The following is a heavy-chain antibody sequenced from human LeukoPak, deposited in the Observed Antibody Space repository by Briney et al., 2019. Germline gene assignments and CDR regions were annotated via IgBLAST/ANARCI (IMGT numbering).Heavy chain of an antibody. CDR1: GYTFTGYY. CDR3: AKEPLGGDFWSGYSNDAFDI. CDR2: INPNSGGT. J-gene: IGHJ3*02. V-gene: IGHV1-2*02. D-gene: IGHD3-3*01. Sequence: ASVKVSCKASGYTFTGYYMHWVRQAPGQGLEWMGWINPNSGGTNYAQKFQGRVTMTRDTSISTAYMELSRLRSDDTAVYYCAKEPLGGDFWSGYSNDAFDIWGQGTMVTVSS.